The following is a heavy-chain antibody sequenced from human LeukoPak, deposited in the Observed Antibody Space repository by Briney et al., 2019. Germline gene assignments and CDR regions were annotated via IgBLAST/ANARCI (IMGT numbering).Heavy chain of an antibody. Sequence: GESLKISCKGSGYSFTSYWIGWVRQMPGKGLEWMGGMFPGDSDIIYSPSFQGQVTISADKSISTAYLQWSSLKASDTAMYYCARPVGATLHFDYWGRGTLVTVSS. V-gene: IGHV5-51*01. J-gene: IGHJ4*02. D-gene: IGHD1-26*01. CDR1: GYSFTSYW. CDR3: ARPVGATLHFDY. CDR2: MFPGDSDI.